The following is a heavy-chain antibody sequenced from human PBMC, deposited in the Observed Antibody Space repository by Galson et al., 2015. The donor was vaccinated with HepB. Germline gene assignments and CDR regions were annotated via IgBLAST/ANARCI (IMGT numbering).Heavy chain of an antibody. CDR2: IYYSGST. D-gene: IGHD6-13*01. CDR3: ARDFRGGIAAAGWSDP. Sequence: SETLSLTCTVSGGSISSYYWSWIRQPPGKGLEWIGYIYYSGSTNYNPSLKSRVTISVDTSKNQFSLKLSSVTAADTAVYYCARDFRGGIAAAGWSDPWGQGTLVTVSS. V-gene: IGHV4-59*01. J-gene: IGHJ5*02. CDR1: GGSISSYY.